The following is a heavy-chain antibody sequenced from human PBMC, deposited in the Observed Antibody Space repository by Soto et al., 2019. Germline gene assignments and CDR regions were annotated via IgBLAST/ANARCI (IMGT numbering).Heavy chain of an antibody. CDR1: GGTFSSYA. V-gene: IGHV1-69*13. Sequence: SVKVSCKASGGTFSSYAISWVRRAPGQGLEWMGGIIPIFGTANYAQKFQGRVTITADESTSAAYMELSSLRSEDTAVFYFARGATIFGVVITYGYFDYWGQGTRVTVSS. CDR3: ARGATIFGVVITYGYFDY. CDR2: IIPIFGTA. J-gene: IGHJ4*02. D-gene: IGHD3-3*01.